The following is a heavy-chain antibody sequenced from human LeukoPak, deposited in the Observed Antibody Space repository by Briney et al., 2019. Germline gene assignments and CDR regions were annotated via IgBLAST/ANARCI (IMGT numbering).Heavy chain of an antibody. J-gene: IGHJ4*02. Sequence: GGSLRLSCAASGFTFSSYAMSWVRQAPGKGLEWVSAISGSGGSTYYADSVKGRFTISRDNSENTLYLQMNSLRAEDTAVYYCAKDHSSSWYPRTHDYWGQGTLVTVSS. V-gene: IGHV3-23*01. D-gene: IGHD6-13*01. CDR2: ISGSGGST. CDR1: GFTFSSYA. CDR3: AKDHSSSWYPRTHDY.